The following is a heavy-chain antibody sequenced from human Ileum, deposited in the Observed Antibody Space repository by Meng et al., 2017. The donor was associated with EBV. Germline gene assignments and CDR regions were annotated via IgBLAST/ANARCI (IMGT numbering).Heavy chain of an antibody. Sequence: VHLPEAGPGLVKPSGTLSLTCTGSGDSISSDIWGSWVRQPPGKGLEWIGEVYHRGDTNYNPSLKSRVDISVDKSKNQFYLSLFSVTAADTAVYYCGRDQGRELINHWGQGTLVTVSS. CDR3: GRDQGRELINH. CDR1: GDSISSDIW. J-gene: IGHJ4*02. V-gene: IGHV4-4*02. D-gene: IGHD1-7*01. CDR2: VYHRGDT.